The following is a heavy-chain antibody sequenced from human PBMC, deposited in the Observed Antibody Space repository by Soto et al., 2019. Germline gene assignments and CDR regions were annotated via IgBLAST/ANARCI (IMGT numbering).Heavy chain of an antibody. V-gene: IGHV4-59*01. J-gene: IGHJ4*02. D-gene: IGHD1-26*01. CDR2: ISYSRST. Sequence: KSSETLSLTCTVSGGSIISDYWSWIRQPPGKGLEWIGYISYSRSTNYNPSLKSLVTISVDTSKNQFSLKLFSVTAADTAVYYCARVLSGSSLFDYWGQGTLVTVSS. CDR1: GGSIISDY. CDR3: ARVLSGSSLFDY.